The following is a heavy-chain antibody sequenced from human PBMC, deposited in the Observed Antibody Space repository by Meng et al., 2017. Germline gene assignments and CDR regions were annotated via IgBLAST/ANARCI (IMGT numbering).Heavy chain of an antibody. CDR3: ARVGTTDAF. CDR2: IIPIFGTA. V-gene: IGHV1-69*06. CDR1: GGTFSSYA. J-gene: IGHJ4*02. Sequence: ADVYMTGSSTQVSCEASGGTFSSYAISWVRQAPGQGLGWVGGIIPIFGTANYAQKFQGRVTMTADKSTSTAYMELSSLRSEDTAVYYCARVGTTDAFWGQGTLVTVSS. D-gene: IGHD2-2*01.